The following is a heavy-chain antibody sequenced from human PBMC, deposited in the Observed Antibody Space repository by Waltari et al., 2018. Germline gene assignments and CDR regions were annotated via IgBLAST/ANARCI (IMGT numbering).Heavy chain of an antibody. CDR3: ARVPLIAVAGYYYYYGMDV. CDR2: IRADGSNT. Sequence: EVQLVESGGGLAQPGGSLRLSCAASGFSFSSYWMPWVRQAPGEGLVWLSRIRADGSNTTYADSVKGRFTVSRDNAKNTLYLQMNSLRAEDTAVYYCARVPLIAVAGYYYYYGMDVWGQGTTVTVSS. CDR1: GFSFSSYW. V-gene: IGHV3-74*01. D-gene: IGHD6-19*01. J-gene: IGHJ6*02.